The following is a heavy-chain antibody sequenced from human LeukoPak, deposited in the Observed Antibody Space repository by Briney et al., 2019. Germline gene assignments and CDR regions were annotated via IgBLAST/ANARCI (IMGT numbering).Heavy chain of an antibody. Sequence: PSETLSLTCTVSGGSISSYYWSWIRQPPGKGLEWIGYIYYSGSTNYNPSLKSRVTISVDTSKNQFSLKLSSVTAADTAVYYCARAGRVVVAASYYMDVWGKGTTVTVSS. CDR2: IYYSGST. CDR1: GGSISSYY. V-gene: IGHV4-59*01. J-gene: IGHJ6*03. CDR3: ARAGRVVVAASYYMDV. D-gene: IGHD2-15*01.